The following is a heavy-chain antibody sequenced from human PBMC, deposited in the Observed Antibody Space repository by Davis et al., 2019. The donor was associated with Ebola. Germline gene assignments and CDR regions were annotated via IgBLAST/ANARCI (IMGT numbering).Heavy chain of an antibody. CDR2: INHSGST. V-gene: IGHV4-34*01. J-gene: IGHJ4*02. CDR3: ARGFGYSLGY. D-gene: IGHD3-10*01. CDR1: GGSFSGYY. Sequence: PSETLSLTCAVYGGSFSGYYWSWIRQPPGKGLEWIGEINHSGSTYYNPSLKSRVTISVDRSKNQFSLKLSSVTAADTAVYYCARGFGYSLGYWGQGTLVTVSS.